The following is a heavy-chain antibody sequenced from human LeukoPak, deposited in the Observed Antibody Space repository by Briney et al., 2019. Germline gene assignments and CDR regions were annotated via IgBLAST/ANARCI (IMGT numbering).Heavy chain of an antibody. D-gene: IGHD3-9*01. CDR1: GFTFDDYA. CDR2: ISWNSGSI. Sequence: PGRSLRLSCAASGFTFDDYAMHWVRQAPGKGLEWVSGISWNSGSIAYADSVKGRFTISRDNAKNSLYLQMNSLRAEDTALYYCAKGQLYYDILTGAFDFDYWGQGTLVTVSS. CDR3: AKGQLYYDILTGAFDFDY. V-gene: IGHV3-9*01. J-gene: IGHJ4*02.